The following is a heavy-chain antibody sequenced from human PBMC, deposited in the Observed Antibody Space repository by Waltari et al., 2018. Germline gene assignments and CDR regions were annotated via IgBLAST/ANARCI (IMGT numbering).Heavy chain of an antibody. D-gene: IGHD6-13*01. CDR2: GST. Sequence: GSTYYNPSLKSRVTISVDTSKNQFSLKLSSVTAADTAVYYCAREVAGGAYWGQGTLVTVSS. CDR3: AREVAGGAY. V-gene: IGHV4-39*07. J-gene: IGHJ4*02.